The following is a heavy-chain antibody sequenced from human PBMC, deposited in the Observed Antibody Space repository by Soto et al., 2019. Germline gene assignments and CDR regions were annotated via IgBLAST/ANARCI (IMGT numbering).Heavy chain of an antibody. D-gene: IGHD4-17*01. CDR2: INHSGST. J-gene: IGHJ4*02. V-gene: IGHV4-34*01. CDR3: ARGTLRDPHAGREGYYFDY. CDR1: GGSFSGYY. Sequence: QVQLQQWGAGLLKPSETLSLTCAVYGGSFSGYYWSWIRQPPGKGLEWIGEINHSGSTNYNPSLKSRVTIAVDTSKTQFSPKLSSVTAADTAVYYCARGTLRDPHAGREGYYFDYWGQGTLVTVSS.